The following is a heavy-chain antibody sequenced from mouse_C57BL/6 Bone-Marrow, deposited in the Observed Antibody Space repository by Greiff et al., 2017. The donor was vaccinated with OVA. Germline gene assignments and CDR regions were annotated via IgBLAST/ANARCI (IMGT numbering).Heavy chain of an antibody. J-gene: IGHJ3*01. Sequence: EVQLQQSGPGLVKPSQSLSLTCSVTGYSITSGYYWNWLRQFPGNKLEWMGYISYDGSNNYNPSLKNRISITRDTSKNQFFLKLNSVTTEDTATYYCARDYSNYPAWFAYWGQGTLVTVSA. D-gene: IGHD2-5*01. CDR1: GYSITSGYY. CDR2: ISYDGSN. CDR3: ARDYSNYPAWFAY. V-gene: IGHV3-6*01.